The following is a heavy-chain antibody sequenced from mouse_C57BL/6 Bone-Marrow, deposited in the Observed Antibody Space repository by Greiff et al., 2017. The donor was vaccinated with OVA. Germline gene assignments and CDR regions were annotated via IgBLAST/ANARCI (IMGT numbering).Heavy chain of an antibody. CDR2: INPYNGGT. J-gene: IGHJ1*03. V-gene: IGHV1-19*01. CDR1: GYTFTDYY. D-gene: IGHD2-4*01. CDR3: ARGGLRLTYWYFDV. Sequence: EVQLQESGPVLVKPGASVKMSCKASGYTFTDYYMNWVKQSPGKSLEWIGVINPYNGGTSYNQKFKGKATLTVDKSSSTAYMELNSLTSEDSAVYYCARGGLRLTYWYFDVWGTGTTVTVSS.